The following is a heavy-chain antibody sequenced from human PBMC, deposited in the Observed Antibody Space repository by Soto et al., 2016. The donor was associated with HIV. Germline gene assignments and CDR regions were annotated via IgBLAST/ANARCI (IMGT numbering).Heavy chain of an antibody. CDR1: GFTFSSYS. CDR2: ISSSGSTI. Sequence: EVQLVESGGGLVQPGGSLRLSCAASGFTFSSYSMNWIRQVPGKGLEWLSYISSSGSTIYYTDSVKGRFTISRDNARNSLYLQMSSLRAEDTAVYFCARDLPRSMGANWETWGQGTLVHRLL. J-gene: IGHJ4*02. V-gene: IGHV3-48*04. CDR3: ARDLPRSMGANWET. D-gene: IGHD1-26*01.